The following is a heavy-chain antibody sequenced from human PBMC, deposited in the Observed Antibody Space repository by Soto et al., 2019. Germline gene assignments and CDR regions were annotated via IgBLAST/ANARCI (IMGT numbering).Heavy chain of an antibody. Sequence: QVQLVQSGAEVKKPGASVKVSCKASGYTFTSYAMHWVRQAPGQRLEWMGWINAGNGNTKYSQKCQGRVIITRDTSASTAYMELSRLRSEDTAVYYCARDRSFIAVAGTGINFDYWGQGTLVTVSS. CDR3: ARDRSFIAVAGTGINFDY. D-gene: IGHD6-19*01. V-gene: IGHV1-3*01. J-gene: IGHJ4*02. CDR2: INAGNGNT. CDR1: GYTFTSYA.